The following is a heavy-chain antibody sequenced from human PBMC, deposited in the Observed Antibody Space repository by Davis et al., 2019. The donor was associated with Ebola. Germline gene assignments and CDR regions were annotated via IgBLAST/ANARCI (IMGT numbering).Heavy chain of an antibody. J-gene: IGHJ6*02. CDR2: TYYRSQWFT. CDR3: TRSGIMIFGIITGAMDV. D-gene: IGHD3/OR15-3a*01. V-gene: IGHV6-1*01. Sequence: MPSETLSLTCVISGDSVSSDNAAWNRISQSPSRGLEWLGRTYYRSQWFTNYAMSVRGRVTISPDTSKNQFSLQLNAVTPEDTALYYCTRSGIMIFGIITGAMDVWGPGTTVTVSS. CDR1: GDSVSSDNAA.